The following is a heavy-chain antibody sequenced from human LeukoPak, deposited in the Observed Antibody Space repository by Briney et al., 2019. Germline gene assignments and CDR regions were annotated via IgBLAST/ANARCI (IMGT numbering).Heavy chain of an antibody. CDR2: IITMFDTT. D-gene: IGHD3-22*01. CDR3: VRDYDTGGPQKNYFDF. CDR1: GGTFSSYG. V-gene: IGHV1-69*06. J-gene: IGHJ4*02. Sequence: ASVKVSCKASGGTFSSYGISWVRQAPGQGLEWMGRIITMFDTTSYPQNFQGRVTISADKSTGTAYMELSSLRSGDTAVYYCVRDYDTGGPQKNYFDFWGRGTLITVSS.